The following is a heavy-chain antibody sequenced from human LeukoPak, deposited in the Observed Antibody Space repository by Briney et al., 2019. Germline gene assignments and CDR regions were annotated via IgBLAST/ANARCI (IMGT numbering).Heavy chain of an antibody. CDR3: TTGDDCGGEPCAFDI. V-gene: IGHV3-15*01. J-gene: IGHJ3*02. CDR1: GFTFDDYA. CDR2: IKSKTDGGTT. Sequence: GGSLRLSCAASGFTFDDYAMHWVRQAPGKGLEWVGRIKSKTDGGTTDYAAPVKGRFTISRDDSKNTLYLQMNSLKTEDTAVYYCTTGDDCGGEPCAFDIWGQGTMVTVSS. D-gene: IGHD2-21*01.